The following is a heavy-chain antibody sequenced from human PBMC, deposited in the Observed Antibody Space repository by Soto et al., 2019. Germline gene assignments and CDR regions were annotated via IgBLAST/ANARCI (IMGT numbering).Heavy chain of an antibody. CDR3: ARGRYDSLWWFDP. D-gene: IGHD3-22*01. Sequence: SETLSLTCTVSGDSVSSTTYYWSWIRQPPGKGLEWIGFIYYSGSTNYNPSLKSRVTISVDTSKNQFSLKLSSVTAADTAVYYCARGRYDSLWWFDPWGQGTLVTVSS. CDR1: GDSVSSTTYY. CDR2: IYYSGST. J-gene: IGHJ5*02. V-gene: IGHV4-61*01.